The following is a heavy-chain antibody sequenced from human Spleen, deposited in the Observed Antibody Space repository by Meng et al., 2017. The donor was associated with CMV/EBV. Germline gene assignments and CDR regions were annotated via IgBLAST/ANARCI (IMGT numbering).Heavy chain of an antibody. Sequence: SCKASGGTFSDHTITWVRQAPGQGLEWMGRISAYNGNTDYAQKVQGRVTMTTDTSTSTAYMELRSLRPDDTAVYYCAIFSRTEGFDPWGQGTLVTVSS. CDR3: AIFSRTEGFDP. CDR1: GGTFSDHT. J-gene: IGHJ5*02. CDR2: ISAYNGNT. D-gene: IGHD3-3*02. V-gene: IGHV1-18*01.